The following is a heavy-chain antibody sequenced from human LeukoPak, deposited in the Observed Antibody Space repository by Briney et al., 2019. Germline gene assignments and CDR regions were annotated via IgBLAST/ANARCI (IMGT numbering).Heavy chain of an antibody. Sequence: GGSLRLSCAASGFTVSNNYMSWVRQAPGKGLEWVSVIYSDGSTYYADSVKGRFTISRDNSKNMLYLQMNSLRAEDTAVYYCARGYCGSISCKWFDPWGQGTLVTGSS. CDR1: GFTVSNNY. CDR2: IYSDGST. V-gene: IGHV3-66*02. J-gene: IGHJ5*02. CDR3: ARGYCGSISCKWFDP. D-gene: IGHD2-2*01.